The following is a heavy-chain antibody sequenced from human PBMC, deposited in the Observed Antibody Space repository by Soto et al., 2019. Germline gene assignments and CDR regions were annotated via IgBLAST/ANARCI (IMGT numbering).Heavy chain of an antibody. CDR1: GFSLTTSGVG. V-gene: IGHV2-5*02. Sequence: QITLNESGPTVVRRTETLTLTCRFSGFSLTTSGVGVGWIRQSPGKAPEWLALIYWDDDKRYSASLKSRLTITKETSKNQVVLTVSDLDPTDTATYYCAHRVLRTVFGLVTTAAIYFDFWGQGTPVAVSS. CDR2: IYWDDDK. CDR3: AHRVLRTVFGLVTTAAIYFDF. D-gene: IGHD3-3*01. J-gene: IGHJ4*02.